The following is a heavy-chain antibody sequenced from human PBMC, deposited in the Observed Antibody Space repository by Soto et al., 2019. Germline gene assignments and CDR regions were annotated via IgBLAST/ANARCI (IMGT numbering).Heavy chain of an antibody. Sequence: SETLSLTCSVSGRSITTDGYYWSWIRQHPGKGLEWIGFVFYSGSTYYNPSLKSRVAMSLDRSKNEFSLELRSLTAADTGVYYCADQPSYGDPMDYWGQGTLVTVSS. D-gene: IGHD4-17*01. V-gene: IGHV4-31*03. CDR1: GRSITTDGYY. CDR3: ADQPSYGDPMDY. J-gene: IGHJ4*02. CDR2: VFYSGST.